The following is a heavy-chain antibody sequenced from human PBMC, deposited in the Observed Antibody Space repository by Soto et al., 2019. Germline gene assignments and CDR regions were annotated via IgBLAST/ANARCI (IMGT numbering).Heavy chain of an antibody. D-gene: IGHD1-1*01. CDR3: ARDKMENGMDV. CDR2: IYYSGST. CDR1: GGSISSGGYY. Sequence: PSETLSLTCTVSGGSISSGGYYWSWIRQHPGKGLEWIGYIYYSGSTYYNPSLKSRVTISVDMSKNQFSLKLSSVTAADTAVYYCARDKMENGMDVWGQGTTVTVSS. V-gene: IGHV4-31*03. J-gene: IGHJ6*02.